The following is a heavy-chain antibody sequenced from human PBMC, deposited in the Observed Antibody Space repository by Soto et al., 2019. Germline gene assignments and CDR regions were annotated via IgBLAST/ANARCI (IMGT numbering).Heavy chain of an antibody. CDR3: ARGAIVVVVAATPGVSYYYYGMDV. V-gene: IGHV4-59*12. J-gene: IGHJ6*02. CDR1: GGSISSGY. CDR2: IYLGGSI. D-gene: IGHD2-15*01. Sequence: SETLSLTCSVSGGSISSGYWTWIRHPPGKGLEWIGYIYLGGSINYNPSLKSRVTISVDKSKNQFSLKLSSVTAADTAVYYCARGAIVVVVAATPGVSYYYYGMDVWGQGTTVTVSS.